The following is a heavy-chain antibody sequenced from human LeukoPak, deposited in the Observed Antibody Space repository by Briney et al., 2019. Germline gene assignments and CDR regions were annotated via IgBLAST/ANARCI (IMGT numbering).Heavy chain of an antibody. Sequence: SETLSLTCTVSGGSISSYYWSWIRQPPGKGLEWIGYIYYSGSTNYNPSLKSRVTISVDTSKNQFSLKLSSVTAADTAVYYCTRGRIYYDSSGFRYWGQGTLVTVSS. CDR1: GGSISSYY. D-gene: IGHD3-22*01. CDR3: TRGRIYYDSSGFRY. V-gene: IGHV4-59*01. J-gene: IGHJ4*02. CDR2: IYYSGST.